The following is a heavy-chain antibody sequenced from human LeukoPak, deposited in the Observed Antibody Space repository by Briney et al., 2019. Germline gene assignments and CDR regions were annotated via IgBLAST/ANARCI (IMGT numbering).Heavy chain of an antibody. J-gene: IGHJ3*02. D-gene: IGHD3-16*01. Sequence: SETLSLTCTVSGGSISSSSYYWGWIRQPPGKGLEWIGSIYYSGSTYYNPSPKSRVTISVDTSKNQFSLKLSSVTAADTAVYYCARPKSPLGAFDIWGQGTMVTVSS. CDR2: IYYSGST. V-gene: IGHV4-39*01. CDR3: ARPKSPLGAFDI. CDR1: GGSISSSSYY.